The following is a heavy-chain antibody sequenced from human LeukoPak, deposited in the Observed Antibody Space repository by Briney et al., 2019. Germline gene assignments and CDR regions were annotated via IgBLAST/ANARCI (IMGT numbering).Heavy chain of an antibody. CDR2: ISYDGSNK. CDR3: AKSRSITMVRGVIDSSYYYGMDV. CDR1: GFTFSSYG. J-gene: IGHJ6*04. V-gene: IGHV3-30*18. Sequence: GGSLRLSCAASGFTFSSYGMHWVRQAPGKGLEWVAVISYDGSNKYYADSVKGRFTISRDNSKNTLYLQMNSLRAEDTAVYYCAKSRSITMVRGVIDSSYYYGMDVRGKGTTVTVSS. D-gene: IGHD3-10*01.